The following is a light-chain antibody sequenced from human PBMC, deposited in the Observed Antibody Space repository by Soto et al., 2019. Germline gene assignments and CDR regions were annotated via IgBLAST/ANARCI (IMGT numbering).Light chain of an antibody. Sequence: DMQMTQSPCSLSASVGDRVTITCRASQSISNYLNWYLQKPGKAPKFLIYAASSLQTGVPSRFSGSGSGTDFTLTISSLQPEDFATYYCQQSYLTPVTFGQGTRLEIK. CDR2: AAS. J-gene: IGKJ5*01. V-gene: IGKV1-39*01. CDR3: QQSYLTPVT. CDR1: QSISNY.